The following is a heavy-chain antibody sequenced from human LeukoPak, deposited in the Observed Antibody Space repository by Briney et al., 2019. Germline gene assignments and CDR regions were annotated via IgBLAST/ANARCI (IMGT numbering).Heavy chain of an antibody. Sequence: GGSLRLSCAASGFTFNSYEMNWVRQAPGKGVEWVSYITSSGRTTSYADSVKGRFTISRDNAEYSLSLQMQSPRAQDKGIYFCSGKTPHCSGVSCFFDYWGQGTLVTVSS. CDR3: SGKTPHCSGVSCFFDY. J-gene: IGHJ4*02. D-gene: IGHD2-15*01. CDR2: ITSSGRTT. CDR1: GFTFNSYE. V-gene: IGHV3-48*03.